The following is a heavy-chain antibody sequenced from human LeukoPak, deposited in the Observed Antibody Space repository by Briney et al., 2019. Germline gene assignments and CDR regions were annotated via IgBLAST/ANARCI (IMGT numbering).Heavy chain of an antibody. D-gene: IGHD3-3*02. CDR3: ARLLATWDYYYMDV. V-gene: IGHV3-11*04. CDR2: ISSSGSTI. J-gene: IGHJ6*03. CDR1: GFTFSDYY. Sequence: PGGSLRLPCAASGFTFSDYYMSWIRQAPGKGLEWVSYISSSGSTIYYADSVKGRFTISRDNAKKSVYLQMNSLRDEDTAVYFCARLLATWDYYYMDVWGKGTTVTVSS.